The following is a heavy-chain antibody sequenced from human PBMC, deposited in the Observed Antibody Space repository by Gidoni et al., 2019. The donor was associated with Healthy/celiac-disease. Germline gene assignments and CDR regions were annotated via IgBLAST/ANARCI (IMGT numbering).Heavy chain of an antibody. CDR2: IKSKTDGGTT. CDR1: GFTFSNAW. Sequence: EVQLVESGGGLVKPGGSLRPSCAASGFTFSNAWLNWVRQAPGKGLEWVGRIKSKTDGGTTDYAAPVKGRFTISRDDSKNTLYLQMNSLKTEDTAVYYCTTEVVPAAILPTSRVDYWGQGTLVTVSS. CDR3: TTEVVPAAILPTSRVDY. D-gene: IGHD2-2*02. V-gene: IGHV3-15*07. J-gene: IGHJ4*02.